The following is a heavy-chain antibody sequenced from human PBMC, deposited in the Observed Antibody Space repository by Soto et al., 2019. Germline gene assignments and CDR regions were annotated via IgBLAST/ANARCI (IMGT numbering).Heavy chain of an antibody. D-gene: IGHD3-10*01. V-gene: IGHV1-46*01. J-gene: IGHJ4*02. CDR2: INPSGGST. Sequence: QVQLVQSGAEVKKPGASVKVSCKASGYTFTSYYMHWVRQAPGQGLEWMGIINPSGGSTSYAEKYEGRVTMTRDTSTSTVYMVLSSLRSEDTAVYYCARAGVGGLLWFGELLWGAFDYWGQGTLVTVSS. CDR3: ARAGVGGLLWFGELLWGAFDY. CDR1: GYTFTSYY.